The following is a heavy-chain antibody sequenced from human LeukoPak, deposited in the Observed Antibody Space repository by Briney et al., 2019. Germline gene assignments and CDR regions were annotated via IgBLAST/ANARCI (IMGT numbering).Heavy chain of an antibody. D-gene: IGHD3/OR15-3a*01. CDR2: ISCSGGST. Sequence: GGSLRLSCAASGFTFSSYAMSWVRQAPGKGLEWVSAISCSGGSTYYADSVKGRFTISRDNSKNTLYLQMNSLRAEDTAVYYCAKGDWLLYSWFDYWGQGTLVTVSS. V-gene: IGHV3-23*01. CDR1: GFTFSSYA. J-gene: IGHJ4*02. CDR3: AKGDWLLYSWFDY.